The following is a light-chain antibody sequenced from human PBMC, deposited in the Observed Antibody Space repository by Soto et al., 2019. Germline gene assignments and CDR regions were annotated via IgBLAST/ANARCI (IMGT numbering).Light chain of an antibody. CDR1: QSVSSSS. CDR3: QQYRT. CDR2: EAS. V-gene: IGKV3-20*01. Sequence: EIVLTQSPGTLSLSPGERATLSCSASQSVSSSSLAWYQQNPGQAPRLLIYEASSRATGIPDRFSGSGSGTDFTLTISRLEPEDFAVYYCQQYRTFGQGTKVDIK. J-gene: IGKJ1*01.